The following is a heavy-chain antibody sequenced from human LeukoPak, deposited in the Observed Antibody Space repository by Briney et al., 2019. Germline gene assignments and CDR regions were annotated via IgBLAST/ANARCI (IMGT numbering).Heavy chain of an antibody. D-gene: IGHD4-17*01. J-gene: IGHJ3*02. CDR1: GFTFSSYS. Sequence: PGGSLRLSCAASGFTFSSYSMNWVRQAPGKGLEWVSYISSSSSTIYYADSVKGRFTISRDNAKNSLYLQMNSLRAEDTAVYYCARDPLSKYGDYVLPIWGQGTMVTVSS. CDR3: ARDPLSKYGDYVLPI. CDR2: ISSSSSTI. V-gene: IGHV3-48*04.